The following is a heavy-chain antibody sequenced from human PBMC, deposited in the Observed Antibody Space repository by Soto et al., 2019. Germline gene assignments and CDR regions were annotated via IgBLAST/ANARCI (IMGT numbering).Heavy chain of an antibody. V-gene: IGHV4-59*12. Sequence: SETLSLTCSVSGGSISGYYWSWIRQTPEKGLEWIGYIYYSGSTNYNPSLKSRVTMLIDMSKNQFSLKLSSVTAADTALYYCARERGYCSGGSCPVDYWGQGTLVTVSS. CDR2: IYYSGST. J-gene: IGHJ4*02. CDR1: GGSISGYY. CDR3: ARERGYCSGGSCPVDY. D-gene: IGHD2-15*01.